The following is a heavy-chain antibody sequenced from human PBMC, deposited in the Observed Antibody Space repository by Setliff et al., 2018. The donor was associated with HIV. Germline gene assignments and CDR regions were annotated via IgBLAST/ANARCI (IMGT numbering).Heavy chain of an antibody. J-gene: IGHJ3*02. D-gene: IGHD3-10*01. CDR1: GGTFSSYA. CDR2: IIPIFGTA. CDR3: ARQVSGWDAFDI. V-gene: IGHV1-69*05. Sequence: SVKVSCKASGGTFSSYANSWVRQAPGQGLEWMGGIIPIFGTANYAQKFQGKVTMTRDTSISTAYMELSRLRSDDTAVYYCARQVSGWDAFDIWGRGTVVTVSS.